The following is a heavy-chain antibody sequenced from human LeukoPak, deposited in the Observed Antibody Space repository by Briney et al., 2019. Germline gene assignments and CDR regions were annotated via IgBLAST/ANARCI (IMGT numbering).Heavy chain of an antibody. J-gene: IGHJ2*01. V-gene: IGHV4-59*01. CDR2: VYRSGNT. CDR3: ARVKDFAYSFFDL. Sequence: PSETLSLTCTLSGGSISQYYWSWIRQPPGRGPEWIGYVYRSGNTNYNPSLKNRVTISVDTSKNHFSLNLTSVTAAGTAVYYCARVKDFAYSFFDLWGRGTLVTVSS. CDR1: GGSISQYY.